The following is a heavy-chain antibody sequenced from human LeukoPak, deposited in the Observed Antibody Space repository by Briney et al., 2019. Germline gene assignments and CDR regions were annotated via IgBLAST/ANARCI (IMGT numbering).Heavy chain of an antibody. CDR1: GFTFSNAW. J-gene: IGHJ4*02. Sequence: GGSLRLSCAASGFTFSNAWMSWVRQAPGKGLEWVGRIKSKTDGGTTDYAAPVKGRFTISRDDSKNTLDLQMNSLKTEDTAVYYCTTRYCRGGSCKVDYWGQGTLVTVSS. D-gene: IGHD2-15*01. CDR2: IKSKTDGGTT. CDR3: TTRYCRGGSCKVDY. V-gene: IGHV3-15*01.